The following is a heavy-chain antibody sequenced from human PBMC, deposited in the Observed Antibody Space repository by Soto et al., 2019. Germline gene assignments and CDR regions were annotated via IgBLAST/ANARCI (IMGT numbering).Heavy chain of an antibody. D-gene: IGHD3-22*01. J-gene: IGHJ3*02. V-gene: IGHV6-1*01. CDR3: ARDENYYDSSGYYLDDAFDI. CDR1: GDSVSSNGAA. Sequence: TLSLTCAISGDSVSSNGAAWNWIRQSPSRGLEWLGRTYYRSKWYNDYAVSVKSRITINPDTSKNQFSLQLNSVTPEDTAVYYCARDENYYDSSGYYLDDAFDIWGQGTMVTVSS. CDR2: TYYRSKWYN.